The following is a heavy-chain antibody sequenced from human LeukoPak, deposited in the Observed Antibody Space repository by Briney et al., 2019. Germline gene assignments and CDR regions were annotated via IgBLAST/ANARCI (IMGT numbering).Heavy chain of an antibody. CDR1: GFTFSNYW. CDR3: ARGADTGYSSDS. J-gene: IGHJ5*02. CDR2: INSDARST. V-gene: IGHV3-74*01. D-gene: IGHD6-19*01. Sequence: GGSLRLSCAASGFTFSNYWMHWVRHAPGKGLVWVSRINSDARSTSYADSVKGRFTISRDNAKNTLYLQMSSLGAEDTAVYYCARGADTGYSSDSWGQGTLVTVSS.